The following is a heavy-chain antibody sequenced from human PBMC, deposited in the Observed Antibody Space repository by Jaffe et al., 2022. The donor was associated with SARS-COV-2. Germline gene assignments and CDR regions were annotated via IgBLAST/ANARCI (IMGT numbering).Heavy chain of an antibody. V-gene: IGHV3-23*01. CDR3: AKWRMTVADAFDI. CDR1: GFTFRNYR. CDR2: ISSDGDSL. J-gene: IGHJ3*02. Sequence: VQLLESGGGLVQPGGSLRLSCAASGFTFRNYRMHWVRQAPGDGLEWVSSISSDGDSLRYADSVKGRFTISRDNSKNTLDLQMNSLRAEDTAIYYCAKWRMTVADAFDIWGQGAMVTVSS. D-gene: IGHD6-19*01.